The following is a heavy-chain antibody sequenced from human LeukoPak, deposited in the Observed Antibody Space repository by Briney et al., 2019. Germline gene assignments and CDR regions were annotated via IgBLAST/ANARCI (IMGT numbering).Heavy chain of an antibody. Sequence: GGSLRLSCAASGFTFSSYSMNWIRQAPGKGLEWVSPISSSSYIYYADSVKGRFTISRDNAKNSLYLQMNSLRAEDTAVYYCASPGTSDAFDIWGQGTMVTVSS. CDR1: GFTFSSYS. CDR2: ISSSSYI. CDR3: ASPGTSDAFDI. J-gene: IGHJ3*02. D-gene: IGHD1-26*01. V-gene: IGHV3-21*01.